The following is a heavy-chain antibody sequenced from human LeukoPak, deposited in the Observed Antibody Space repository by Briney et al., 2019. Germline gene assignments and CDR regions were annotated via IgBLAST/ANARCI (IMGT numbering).Heavy chain of an antibody. Sequence: GGSLRLSCAASGFTFSSYWMSWVRQAPGKGLEWVANIKQDGSEKYYVDSVKGRFTISRDNAKNSLYLQMNSLRAEDTAVYYCARDVTGRDDAFDIWGQGTMVTVSS. J-gene: IGHJ3*02. CDR1: GFTFSSYW. V-gene: IGHV3-7*01. CDR3: ARDVTGRDDAFDI. CDR2: IKQDGSEK. D-gene: IGHD1-20*01.